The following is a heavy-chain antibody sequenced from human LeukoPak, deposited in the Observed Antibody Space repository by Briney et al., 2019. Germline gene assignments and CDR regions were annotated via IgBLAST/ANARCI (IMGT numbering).Heavy chain of an antibody. V-gene: IGHV3-49*03. CDR3: TRGPTSLYTWNWGLLDY. D-gene: IGHD1-7*01. J-gene: IGHJ4*02. Sequence: AGGSLRLSCTASGFTFGDYAMSWFRQAPGKGLEWVSFIRSKDYGGTEEYAASVKGTFTISRDDSKSIADLQMNRLKTEETAVYYCTRGPTSLYTWNWGLLDYWGQGTLVTVSS. CDR1: GFTFGDYA. CDR2: IRSKDYGGTE.